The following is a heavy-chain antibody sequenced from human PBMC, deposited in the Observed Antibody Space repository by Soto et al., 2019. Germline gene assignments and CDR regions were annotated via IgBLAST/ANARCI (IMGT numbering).Heavy chain of an antibody. CDR3: AREGRLLVFCTNGVCYGAFDI. CDR2: IYSGGST. Sequence: GGSLRLSCAASGFTVSSNYMSWVRQAPGKGLEWVSVIYSGGSTYYADSVKGRFTISRDNSKNTLYLQMNSLRAEDTAVYYCAREGRLLVFCTNGVCYGAFDICGKGTMVTVSS. CDR1: GFTVSSNY. V-gene: IGHV3-66*01. J-gene: IGHJ3*02. D-gene: IGHD2-8*01.